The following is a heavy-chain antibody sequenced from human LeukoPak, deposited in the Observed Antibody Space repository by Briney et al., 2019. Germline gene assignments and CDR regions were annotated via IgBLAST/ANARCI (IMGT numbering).Heavy chain of an antibody. CDR2: IYHSGST. J-gene: IGHJ4*02. CDR3: ARSPVEMATILDY. CDR1: GGSISSGGYY. V-gene: IGHV4-30-2*01. Sequence: SETPSLTCTVSGGSISSGGYYWSWIRQPLGKGLEWIGYIYHSGSTYYNPSLKSRVTISVDRSKNQFSLKLSSVTAADTAVYYCARSPVEMATILDYWGQGTLVTVSS. D-gene: IGHD5-24*01.